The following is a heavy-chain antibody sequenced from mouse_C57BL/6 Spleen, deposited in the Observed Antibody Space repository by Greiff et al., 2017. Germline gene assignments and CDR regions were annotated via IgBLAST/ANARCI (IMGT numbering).Heavy chain of an antibody. J-gene: IGHJ2*01. CDR3: ARRSPKEGYFDY. Sequence: DVMLVESGGGLVKPGGSLKLSCAASGFTFSSYTMSWVRQTPEKRLEWVATISGGGGNTYYPDSVKGRFTISRDNAKNTLYLQMSSLRSEDTALYYCARRSPKEGYFDYWGQGTTLTVSS. CDR1: GFTFSSYT. V-gene: IGHV5-9*01. CDR2: ISGGGGNT.